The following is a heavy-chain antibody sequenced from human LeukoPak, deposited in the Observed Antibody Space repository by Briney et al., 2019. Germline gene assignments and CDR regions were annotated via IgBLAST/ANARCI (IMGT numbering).Heavy chain of an antibody. V-gene: IGHV4-4*02. D-gene: IGHD1-26*01. CDR3: ARDGSYLESRQTNFDY. CDR1: GGSLSSSNW. CDR2: IYHSGST. Sequence: SETLSLTCAVSGGSLSSSNWWSWVRQPPGKGLEWIGEIYHSGSTNYNPSLKSRVTISVDKSKNQFSLKLSSVTAADTAVYYCARDGSYLESRQTNFDYWGQGTLVTVSS. J-gene: IGHJ4*02.